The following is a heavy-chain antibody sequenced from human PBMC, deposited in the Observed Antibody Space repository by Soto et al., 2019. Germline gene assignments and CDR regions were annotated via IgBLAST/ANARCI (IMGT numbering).Heavy chain of an antibody. CDR2: INAGNGNT. D-gene: IGHD2-2*02. J-gene: IGHJ4*02. CDR1: GYTFTSYA. V-gene: IGHV1-3*01. CDR3: AKSATVPAAIAY. Sequence: VASVKVSCKASGYTFTSYAMHWVRQAPGQRLEWMGWINAGNGNTKYSQKFQGRVTITRGTSASTAYMELSSLRSEDTAVYYCAKSATVPAAIAYWGQGTLVTVSS.